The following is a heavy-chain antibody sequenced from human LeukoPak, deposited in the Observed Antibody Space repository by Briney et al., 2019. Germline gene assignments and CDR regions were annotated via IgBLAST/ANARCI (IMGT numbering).Heavy chain of an antibody. J-gene: IGHJ4*02. Sequence: ASVKVACKPSGYTFSNYGINWVRQAPGQGLEWMGIINPSGGSTSYAQKFQGRVTMTRDTSTSTVYMELSSLRSEDTAVYYCARTSLLEYYFDYWGQGTLVTVSS. CDR2: INPSGGST. CDR1: GYTFSNYG. D-gene: IGHD1-1*01. CDR3: ARTSLLEYYFDY. V-gene: IGHV1-46*01.